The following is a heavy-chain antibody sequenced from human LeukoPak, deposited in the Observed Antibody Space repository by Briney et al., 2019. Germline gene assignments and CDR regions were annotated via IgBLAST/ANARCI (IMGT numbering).Heavy chain of an antibody. V-gene: IGHV3-11*01. Sequence: GGSLRLSCAASGFTFSDYYMSWIRQAPGKGLEWVSYISSSGSTIYYADSVKGRFTISRDNAKNSLYLQMNSLRAEDTAVYYCARSQVFYYDSSGLIGYWGQGTLVTVSS. J-gene: IGHJ4*02. D-gene: IGHD3-22*01. CDR2: ISSSGSTI. CDR1: GFTFSDYY. CDR3: ARSQVFYYDSSGLIGY.